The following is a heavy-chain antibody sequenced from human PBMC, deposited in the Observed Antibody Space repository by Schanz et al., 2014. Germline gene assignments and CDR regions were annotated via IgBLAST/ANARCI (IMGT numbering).Heavy chain of an antibody. CDR1: GYTLKNYG. V-gene: IGHV1-18*01. CDR2: ISDCNGKT. CDR3: ARHRFGVFYYGLDV. J-gene: IGHJ6*02. Sequence: QAQLMQSGPELKRPGASVKVSCTASGYTLKNYGISWVRQAPGLGLEWMGWISDCNGKTNYAQKFQDRVIMSTDRSASTAYLELRSLTSDDSAIYYCARHRFGVFYYGLDVWGQGTTILVSS. D-gene: IGHD3-10*01.